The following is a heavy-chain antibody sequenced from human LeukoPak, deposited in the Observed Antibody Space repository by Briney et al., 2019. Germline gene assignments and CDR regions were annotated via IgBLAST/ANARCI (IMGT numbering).Heavy chain of an antibody. D-gene: IGHD2-15*01. CDR1: GFSFSDYD. CDR3: ARDYCSGGSCLD. CDR2: IGTIGDT. Sequence: GGSLRLSCVASGFSFSDYDMHWVRQPTGGGLEWVSAIGTIGDTFYPDSVKGRFTISRDNSKNTLYLQMNSLRAEDTAVYYCARDYCSGGSCLDWGQGTLVTVSS. V-gene: IGHV3-13*01. J-gene: IGHJ4*02.